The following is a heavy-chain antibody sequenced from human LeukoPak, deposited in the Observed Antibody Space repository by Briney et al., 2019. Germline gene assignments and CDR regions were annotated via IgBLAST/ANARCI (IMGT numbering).Heavy chain of an antibody. CDR3: TRYNNDHFDY. CDR2: IAYDGSRA. CDR1: GFIFGGYG. V-gene: IGHV3-33*01. D-gene: IGHD1-14*01. Sequence: PGGSLRLSCAGSGFIFGGYGMHWFRQTPGKGLGWVAVIAYDGSRAFYADSVKGRFTISRDNSKNTMSVQMDDLRAEDTAVYYCTRYNNDHFDYWGQGTLVTVSS. J-gene: IGHJ4*02.